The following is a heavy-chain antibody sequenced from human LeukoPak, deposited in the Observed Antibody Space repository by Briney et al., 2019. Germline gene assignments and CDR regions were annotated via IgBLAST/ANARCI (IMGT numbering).Heavy chain of an antibody. J-gene: IGHJ3*02. Sequence: GASVKVSCKASGYTFTSYDINWVRQAPGQGLEWMGIINPSGGSTSYAQKFQGRVTMTRDTSTSTVYMELSSLRSEDTAVYYCAREAPSLYGSGSYRENHDAFDIWGQGTMVTVSS. V-gene: IGHV1-46*01. CDR3: AREAPSLYGSGSYRENHDAFDI. D-gene: IGHD1-26*01. CDR1: GYTFTSYD. CDR2: INPSGGST.